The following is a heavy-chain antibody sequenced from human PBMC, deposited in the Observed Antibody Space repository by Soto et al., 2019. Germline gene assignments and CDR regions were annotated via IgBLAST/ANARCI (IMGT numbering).Heavy chain of an antibody. J-gene: IGHJ4*02. V-gene: IGHV1-69*12. D-gene: IGHD2-15*01. CDR2: IIPSFGTA. Sequence: QVQLVQSGAEVKKPGSSVKVSCKASGGTFSSYAISWVRQAPGQGLEWMGGIIPSFGTANYAQKFQGRVTITADESTSTAYMELSSLRSEDTAVYYCARGYCSGGRCYLWRFDYWGQGTLVTVSS. CDR3: ARGYCSGGRCYLWRFDY. CDR1: GGTFSSYA.